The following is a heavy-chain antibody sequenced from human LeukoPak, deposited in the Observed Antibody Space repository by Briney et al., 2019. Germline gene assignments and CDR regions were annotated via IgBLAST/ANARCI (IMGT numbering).Heavy chain of an antibody. CDR1: GFTFSSYE. D-gene: IGHD6-13*01. CDR3: ARGGGSWYG. V-gene: IGHV4-34*01. J-gene: IGHJ4*02. Sequence: LRLSCAASGFTFSSYEMNWVRQAPGKGLEWIGEINHSGSTNYNPSLKSRVTISVDTSKNQFSLKLSSVSAADTAVYYCARGGGSWYGGGQGTLVTFSS. CDR2: INHSGST.